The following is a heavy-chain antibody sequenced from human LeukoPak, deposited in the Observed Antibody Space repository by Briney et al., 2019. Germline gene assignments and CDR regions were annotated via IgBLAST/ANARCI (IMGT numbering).Heavy chain of an antibody. J-gene: IGHJ6*02. Sequence: SETLSDTCTVPRGSISSYYRRWIRHPPEKGLEWIGYIYYSGSTTYNPSLKRRVTISVDTSKNQFALKLSSVTAADTAVYYCARVPVGYGPKTYYFYYDGMDVWGQGTTVTVSS. CDR1: RGSISSYY. CDR3: ARVPVGYGPKTYYFYYDGMDV. V-gene: IGHV4-59*01. CDR2: IYYSGST. D-gene: IGHD5-18*01.